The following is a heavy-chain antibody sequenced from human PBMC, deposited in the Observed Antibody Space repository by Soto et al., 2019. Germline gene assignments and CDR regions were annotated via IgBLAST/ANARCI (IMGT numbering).Heavy chain of an antibody. D-gene: IGHD3-16*02. V-gene: IGHV4-39*07. J-gene: IGHJ6*02. Sequence: PSETLSLTCTVSGGSISSSSYYWGWIRQPPGKGLEWIGSIYYSGSTYYNPSLKSRVTISVDTSKNQFSLKLSSVTAADTAVYYCGRDSARRGGINYYYYYGMDVWGQGTTVTVSS. CDR2: IYYSGST. CDR1: GGSISSSSYY. CDR3: GRDSARRGGINYYYYYGMDV.